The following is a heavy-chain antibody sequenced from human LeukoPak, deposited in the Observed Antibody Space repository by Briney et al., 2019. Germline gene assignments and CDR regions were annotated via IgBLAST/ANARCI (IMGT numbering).Heavy chain of an antibody. J-gene: IGHJ6*02. CDR2: IYYSGST. CDR1: GGSISSGGYY. Sequence: NPSETLSLTCTVSGGSISSGGYYWSWIRQHPGKGLEWIGYIYYSGSTYHNPSLKSRVTISVDTSKNQFSLKLSSVTAADTAVYYCARGASIGDGMDVWGQGTTVTVSS. CDR3: ARGASIGDGMDV. D-gene: IGHD1-26*01. V-gene: IGHV4-31*03.